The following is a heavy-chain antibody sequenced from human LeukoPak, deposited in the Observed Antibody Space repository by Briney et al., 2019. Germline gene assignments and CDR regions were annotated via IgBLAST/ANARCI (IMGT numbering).Heavy chain of an antibody. J-gene: IGHJ4*02. CDR1: GFTFNTYG. V-gene: IGHV3-23*01. Sequence: TGGSLRLSCAASGFTFNTYGMSWVRQAPGKGLVWVSGISGSGGATYYADSVKGRFTISRDDPHNTLYLQMNSLRAEDTAVYFCARGGVDYYGSGTYYLMYYFDYWGQGALVTVSS. CDR2: ISGSGGAT. D-gene: IGHD3-10*01. CDR3: ARGGVDYYGSGTYYLMYYFDY.